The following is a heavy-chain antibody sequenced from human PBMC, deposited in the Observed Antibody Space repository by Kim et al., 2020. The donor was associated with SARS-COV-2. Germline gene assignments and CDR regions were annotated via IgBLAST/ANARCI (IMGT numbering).Heavy chain of an antibody. CDR3: ARGPRRPPVYRWFDP. CDR1: GGSFSGYY. Sequence: SETLSLTCAVYGGSFSGYYWSWIRQPPGKGLEWIGEINHSGSTNYNPSLKSRVTISVDTSKNQFSLKLSSVTAADTAVYYCARGPRRPPVYRWFDPWGQG. D-gene: IGHD1-26*01. CDR2: INHSGST. J-gene: IGHJ5*02. V-gene: IGHV4-34*01.